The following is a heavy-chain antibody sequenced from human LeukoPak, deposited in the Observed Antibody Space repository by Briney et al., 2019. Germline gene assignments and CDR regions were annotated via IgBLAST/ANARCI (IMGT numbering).Heavy chain of an antibody. CDR2: ISSSSYI. CDR3: AREKTIFGVEDDY. V-gene: IGHV3-21*01. J-gene: IGHJ4*02. D-gene: IGHD3-3*01. Sequence: GGSLRLSCAASGFTFSSYSMTWVRQAPGKGLEWVSSISSSSYIYYADSVKGRFTISRDNAKNSLYLQMNSLRAEDTAVYYCAREKTIFGVEDDYWGQGTLVTVSS. CDR1: GFTFSSYS.